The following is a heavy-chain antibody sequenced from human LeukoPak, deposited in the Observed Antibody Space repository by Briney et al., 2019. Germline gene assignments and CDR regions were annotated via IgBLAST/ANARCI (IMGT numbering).Heavy chain of an antibody. J-gene: IGHJ4*02. D-gene: IGHD6-6*01. CDR2: INPNSGGT. CDR1: GYTFTGYY. CDR3: ARDSSRQYSSSSGPFDY. V-gene: IGHV1-2*02. Sequence: ASVKVSCKASGYTFTGYYMHWVRQAPGQGLEWMGWINPNSGGTNYAQKFQGRVTMTRDTSISTAYMELSRLRSDDTAVYYCARDSSRQYSSSSGPFDYWSQGTLVTVSS.